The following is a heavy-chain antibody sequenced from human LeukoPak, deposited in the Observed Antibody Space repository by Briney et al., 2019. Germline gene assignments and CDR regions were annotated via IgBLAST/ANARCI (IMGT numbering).Heavy chain of an antibody. V-gene: IGHV3-7*03. CDR2: IKQDGSEK. J-gene: IGHJ3*02. CDR3: ARDVLAAGATGTFDI. D-gene: IGHD1-14*01. CDR1: GLSFSSYW. Sequence: GGSLRLSCAASGLSFSSYWVSWFRQAPGKGLEWVANIKQDGSEKYHVDSVKGRFTISRDNAKTSLYLQMNSLRAEDTAVYYCARDVLAAGATGTFDIWGQGTMVTVSS.